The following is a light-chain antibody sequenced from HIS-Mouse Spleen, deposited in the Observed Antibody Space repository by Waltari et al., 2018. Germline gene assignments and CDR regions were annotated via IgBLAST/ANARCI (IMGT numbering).Light chain of an antibody. V-gene: IGLV1-47*01. J-gene: IGLJ3*02. CDR3: AAWDDSLSGPV. Sequence: QSVLTQPPSASGTPGQRVTISCSGSSSNIGSNYVYWYQPPPATAPNLLIYRNNPRPSGVPDRFSGSKSGTSASLAISGLRSEDEADYYCAAWDDSLSGPVFGGGTKLTVL. CDR1: SSNIGSNY. CDR2: RNN.